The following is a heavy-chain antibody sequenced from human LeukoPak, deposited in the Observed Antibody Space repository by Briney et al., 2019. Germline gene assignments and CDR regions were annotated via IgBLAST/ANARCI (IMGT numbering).Heavy chain of an antibody. CDR2: ISGSGGST. V-gene: IGHV3-23*01. CDR1: GFTFSSYD. D-gene: IGHD3/OR15-3a*01. CDR3: AKDARRDWSDHCYSNMNV. Sequence: GGSLRLFCAASGFTFSSYDMSWVRQAPGKGLEWVSAISGSGGSTYYADSVKGRFTISRDNSKNTLYLQMYSLRAEDTAVYYCAKDARRDWSDHCYSNMNVGGKGSRVTVSS. J-gene: IGHJ6*03.